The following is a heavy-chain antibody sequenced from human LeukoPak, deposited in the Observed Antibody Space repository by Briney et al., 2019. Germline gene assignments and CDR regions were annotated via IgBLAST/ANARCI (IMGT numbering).Heavy chain of an antibody. CDR3: ARDRSSFWSGPYYYYGMDV. J-gene: IGHJ6*02. CDR2: ISAYNGNT. CDR1: GYTFTSYG. D-gene: IGHD3-3*01. V-gene: IGHV1-18*01. Sequence: ASVKVSCKASGYTFTSYGISWVRQAPGQGLEWMGWISAYNGNTNYAQKLQGRVTMTTDTSTSTDYMELRSLRSDDTAVYYCARDRSSFWSGPYYYYGMDVWGQGTTVTVSS.